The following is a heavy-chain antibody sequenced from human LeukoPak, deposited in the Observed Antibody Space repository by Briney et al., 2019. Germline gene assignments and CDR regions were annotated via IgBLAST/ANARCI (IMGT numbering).Heavy chain of an antibody. CDR2: IIPILGIA. Sequence: SVNVSCKASGGNFSSYAISWVRQAPGQGLEWMGRIIPILGIANYAQKFQGRVTITADKSTSTAYMELSSLRSEDTAVYYCARGSREVVIATHFDYWGQGTLVTVSS. V-gene: IGHV1-69*04. CDR3: ARGSREVVIATHFDY. J-gene: IGHJ4*02. CDR1: GGNFSSYA. D-gene: IGHD2-21*01.